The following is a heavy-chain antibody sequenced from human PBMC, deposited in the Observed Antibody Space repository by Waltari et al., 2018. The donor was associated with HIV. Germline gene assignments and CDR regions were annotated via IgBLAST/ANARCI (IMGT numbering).Heavy chain of an antibody. D-gene: IGHD6-19*01. J-gene: IGHJ4*02. CDR3: ARAARQWLIQY. CDR1: LPLPKLC. CDR2: ISAEGRSQ. Sequence: QVQLVESGGGLVQPGGVFETVFFSLRLPLPKLCFPLAPPGQGLEWLALISAEGRSQFYTESVQGRFIVSRDNFGNTVYLQINGVDPEDAALYFCARAARQWLIQYWGQGTLVTVSS. V-gene: IGHV3-30*07.